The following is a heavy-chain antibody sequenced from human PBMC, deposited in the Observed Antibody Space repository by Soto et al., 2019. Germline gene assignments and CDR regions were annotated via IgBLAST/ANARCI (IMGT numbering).Heavy chain of an antibody. J-gene: IGHJ5*02. V-gene: IGHV3-30-3*02. Sequence: GGSLRLSCAASGFTFSSYAMHWVRQAPGKGLEWVAVISYDGSNKYYADSVRGRFTISRDNSKNTLYLQMNDLRVEDTAVYYCAKNPSLIVVEWFDPWGQGTLVTVSS. CDR2: ISYDGSNK. D-gene: IGHD2-15*01. CDR3: AKNPSLIVVEWFDP. CDR1: GFTFSSYA.